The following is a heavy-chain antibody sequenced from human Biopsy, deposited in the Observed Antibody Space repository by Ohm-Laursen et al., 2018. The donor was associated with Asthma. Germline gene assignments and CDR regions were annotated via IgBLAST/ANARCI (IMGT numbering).Heavy chain of an antibody. CDR3: ARDVMEWYLPAFDY. V-gene: IGHV3-30-3*01. J-gene: IGHJ4*02. CDR1: GFTFRSYA. CDR2: GGSYYDGGLK. D-gene: IGHD3-3*01. Sequence: SLRLSCAASGFTFRSYAMHWVRQAPGKGLGWVAVGGSYYDGGLKYYADSVNGRFTVSRDDSKNTLYLQMNSLRPDDTAVYYCARDVMEWYLPAFDYWGQGTLVTVSS.